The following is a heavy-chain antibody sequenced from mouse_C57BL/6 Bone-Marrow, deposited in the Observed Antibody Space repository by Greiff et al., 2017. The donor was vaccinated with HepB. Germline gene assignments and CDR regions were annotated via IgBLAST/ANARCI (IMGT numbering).Heavy chain of an antibody. Sequence: EVQVVESGGGLVKPGGSLKLSCAASGFTFSSYTMSWVRQTPEKRLEWVATISGGGGNTYYPDSVKGRFTISRDNAKNTLYLQMSSLRSEDTALYYCARWDLLLRYYAMDYWGQGTSVTVSS. V-gene: IGHV5-9*01. CDR2: ISGGGGNT. CDR3: ARWDLLLRYYAMDY. D-gene: IGHD1-1*01. J-gene: IGHJ4*01. CDR1: GFTFSSYT.